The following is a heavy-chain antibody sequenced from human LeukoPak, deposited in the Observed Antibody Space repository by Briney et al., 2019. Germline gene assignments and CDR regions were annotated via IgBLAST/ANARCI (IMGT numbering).Heavy chain of an antibody. J-gene: IGHJ4*02. CDR3: ARETTVGYFDY. D-gene: IGHD4-23*01. V-gene: IGHV4-34*01. Sequence: KTSETLSLTCAVYGGSFSGYYWSWIRQPPGKGLEWIGEINHSGSTNYNPSLKSRVTISVDTSKNQFSLKLSSVTAADTAVHYCARETTVGYFDYWGQGTLVTVSS. CDR2: INHSGST. CDR1: GGSFSGYY.